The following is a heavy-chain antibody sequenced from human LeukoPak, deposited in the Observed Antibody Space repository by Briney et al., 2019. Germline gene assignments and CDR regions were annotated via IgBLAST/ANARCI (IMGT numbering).Heavy chain of an antibody. V-gene: IGHV1-18*01. CDR1: GYTFTSYG. J-gene: IGHJ4*02. Sequence: ASVKVSCKASGYTFTSYGITWVRQAPGQGLEWMGWISAYNGNTNYAQKLQGRVTMTTDTSTSTAYMEVRSLRSDDTAVYYCARVVYCGAGSCYVFDYWGQGTLVTVS. CDR3: ARVVYCGAGSCYVFDY. CDR2: ISAYNGNT. D-gene: IGHD2-15*01.